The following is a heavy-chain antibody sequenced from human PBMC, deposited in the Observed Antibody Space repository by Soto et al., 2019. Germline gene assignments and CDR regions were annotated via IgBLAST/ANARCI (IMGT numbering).Heavy chain of an antibody. CDR3: ARLGGGSGSYIGQRVNDFDY. V-gene: IGHV4-59*01. D-gene: IGHD3-10*01. J-gene: IGHJ4*02. Sequence: PSDTLSLTCTVSGDSISGFYWSWIRQPPGKGLEWIGYIYYSGSTNYNPSLKSRVTIFIDTSKNQFSLKLSPVTAADTAVYYCARLGGGSGSYIGQRVNDFDYWGQGILVTVS. CDR2: IYYSGST. CDR1: GDSISGFY.